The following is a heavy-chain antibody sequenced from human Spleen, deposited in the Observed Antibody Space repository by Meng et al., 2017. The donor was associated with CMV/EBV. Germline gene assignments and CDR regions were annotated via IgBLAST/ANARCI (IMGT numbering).Heavy chain of an antibody. CDR1: GFTFSSYN. CDR3: ARSDGMDV. J-gene: IGHJ6*02. CDR2: ISSSSSYI. V-gene: IGHV3-21*01. Sequence: GESLKISCAASGFTFSSYNMNWVRQAPGKGLEWVSSISSSSSYIYYADSVKGRFTISRDNAKNSLYLQMNSLRAEDTAVFYCARSDGMDVWGQGTTVTVSS.